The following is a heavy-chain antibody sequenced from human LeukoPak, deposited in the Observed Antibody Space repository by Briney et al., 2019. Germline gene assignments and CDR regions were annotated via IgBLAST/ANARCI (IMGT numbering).Heavy chain of an antibody. CDR1: GYNFANYG. V-gene: IGHV1-18*01. D-gene: IGHD2-15*01. CDR2: ISAVNGDA. Sequence: GASVNLSCKTSGYNFANYGVSWVRQAPGQGLEWMGWISAVNGDATSAHKFRGRLSMTMDTSTSTAYMELRSLRSDDTALYFCARDYKSSCSGATCLYFDYWGQGTLVTVSS. J-gene: IGHJ4*02. CDR3: ARDYKSSCSGATCLYFDY.